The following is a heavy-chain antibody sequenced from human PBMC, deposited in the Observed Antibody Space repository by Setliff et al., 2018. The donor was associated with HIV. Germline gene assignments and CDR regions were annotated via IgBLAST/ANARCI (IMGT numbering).Heavy chain of an antibody. D-gene: IGHD6-19*01. J-gene: IGHJ5*02. CDR3: AREKRSGFSSGWTNWFDP. CDR2: IYYSGST. CDR1: GGSISSSSYY. Sequence: SETLSLTCTVSGGSISSSSYYWGWIRQPPGKGLEWIGSIYYSGSTYYNPSLKSRVTISVDTSKNQFSLKLSSVTAADTAVYYCAREKRSGFSSGWTNWFDPWGQGTPVTVS. V-gene: IGHV4-39*07.